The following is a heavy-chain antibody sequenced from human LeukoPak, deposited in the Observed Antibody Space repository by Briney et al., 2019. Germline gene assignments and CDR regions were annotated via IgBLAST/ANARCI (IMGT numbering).Heavy chain of an antibody. Sequence: PSETLSLTCTVSGYSISSGYYWGWIRQPPGKGLEWIGSIYHSGSTYYNPSLKSRVTISVDTSKNQFSLKLSSVTAADTAVYYCATWGYYWVFDDYWGQGTLVTVSS. J-gene: IGHJ4*02. V-gene: IGHV4-38-2*02. D-gene: IGHD3-22*01. CDR3: ATWGYYWVFDDY. CDR1: GYSISSGYY. CDR2: IYHSGST.